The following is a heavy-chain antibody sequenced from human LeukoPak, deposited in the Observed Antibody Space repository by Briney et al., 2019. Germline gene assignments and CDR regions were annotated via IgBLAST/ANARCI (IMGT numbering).Heavy chain of an antibody. J-gene: IGHJ3*02. Sequence: SVKVSCKASGGTFSSYAISWVRQAPGQGLEWMGGIIPIFGTATYAQKFQGRVTITADESTSTAYMELSSLRSEDTAVYYCAPGQLPRDGAFDIWGQGTMVTVSS. CDR2: IIPIFGTA. V-gene: IGHV1-69*13. D-gene: IGHD2-2*01. CDR1: GGTFSSYA. CDR3: APGQLPRDGAFDI.